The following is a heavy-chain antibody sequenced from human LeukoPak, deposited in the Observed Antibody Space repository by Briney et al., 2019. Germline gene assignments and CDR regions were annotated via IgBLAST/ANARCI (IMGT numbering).Heavy chain of an antibody. D-gene: IGHD2/OR15-2a*01. CDR3: ARDLSTEYSSDY. CDR1: GFSFGTYA. V-gene: IGHV3-30-3*01. Sequence: GGSLRLSCAASGFSFGTYAMHWARQAPGKGLEWVAFVSWDADTTYYADSVKGRFTISRDNSKNTVYLQMNSLKTEDTALYYCARDLSTEYSSDYWGQGTLVTVSS. J-gene: IGHJ4*02. CDR2: VSWDADTT.